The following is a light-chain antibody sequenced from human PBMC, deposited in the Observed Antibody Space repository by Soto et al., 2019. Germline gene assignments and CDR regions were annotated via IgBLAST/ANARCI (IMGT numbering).Light chain of an antibody. CDR1: QSVSSY. J-gene: IGKJ4*01. CDR3: QQRSNWLT. V-gene: IGKV3-11*01. CDR2: DAS. Sequence: EIVLTQSPATLSLSPGERATISCRASQSVSSYLAWYQQKPGPAPRLLIYDASNRATGIPARFSGSGSGTDFTLTISSLEPEDFAVYYCQQRSNWLTFGGGTKVEIK.